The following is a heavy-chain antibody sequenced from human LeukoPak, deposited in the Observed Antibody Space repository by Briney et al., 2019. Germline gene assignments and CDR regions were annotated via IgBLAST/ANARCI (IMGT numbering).Heavy chain of an antibody. V-gene: IGHV1-18*01. J-gene: IGHJ6*02. D-gene: IGHD3-10*01. CDR1: GYTFTSYG. CDR3: ARAWAYYYGSGSYYYYYGMDV. CDR2: ISAYNGNT. Sequence: GASVKVSCKASGYTFTSYGISWVRQAPGQGLEWMGWISAYNGNTNYAQKLKGRVTMTTDTSTSTAYMELRSLRSDDTAVYYCARAWAYYYGSGSYYYYYGMDVWGQGTTVTVSS.